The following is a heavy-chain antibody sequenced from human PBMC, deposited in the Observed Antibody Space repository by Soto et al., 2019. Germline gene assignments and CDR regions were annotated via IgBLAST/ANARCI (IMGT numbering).Heavy chain of an antibody. CDR2: IIPIFGTA. CDR1: GGTFSSYA. J-gene: IGHJ6*02. V-gene: IGHV1-69*13. CDR3: ARGKYVEYQLLTYYYYGMDV. D-gene: IGHD2-2*01. Sequence: GASVKVSCKASGGTFSSYAISWVRQAPGQGLEWMGGIIPIFGTANYAQKFQGRVTITADESTSTAYMELSSLRSEDTAVYYRARGKYVEYQLLTYYYYGMDVWGQGTTVTVSS.